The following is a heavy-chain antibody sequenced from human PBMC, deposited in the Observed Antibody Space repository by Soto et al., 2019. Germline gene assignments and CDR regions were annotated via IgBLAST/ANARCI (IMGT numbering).Heavy chain of an antibody. J-gene: IGHJ5*02. CDR1: GYTFTSYC. CDR3: ARWDLAQDWFDP. V-gene: IGHV1-18*04. CDR2: ISAYNGNT. D-gene: IGHD1-26*01. Sequence: ASVKVSCKASGYTFTSYCISWVRQAPGQGLEWMGWISAYNGNTNYAQKLQGRVTMTTDTSTSTAYMELRSLRSDDTAVYYCARWDLAQDWFDPWGQGTLVTVSS.